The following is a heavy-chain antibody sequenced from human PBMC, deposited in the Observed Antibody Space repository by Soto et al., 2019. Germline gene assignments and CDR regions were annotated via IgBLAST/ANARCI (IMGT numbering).Heavy chain of an antibody. CDR1: GYSFTSYW. J-gene: IGHJ6*02. CDR2: IYPGDSDT. Sequence: PGESLKISCKGSGYSFTSYWIGWVRQMPGKGLEWMGIIYPGDSDTRYSPSFQGQVTISADKSISTAYLQWSSLKASDTAMYYCARHVGGAAADGGMDVWGQGTTVTVSS. V-gene: IGHV5-51*01. D-gene: IGHD6-13*01. CDR3: ARHVGGAAADGGMDV.